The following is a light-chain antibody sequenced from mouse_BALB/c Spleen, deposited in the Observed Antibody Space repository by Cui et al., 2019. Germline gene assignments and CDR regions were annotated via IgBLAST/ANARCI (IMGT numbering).Light chain of an antibody. Sequence: DIKMTQPPSSMHAYLGERVTITCKASQDINSYLSWFQQKPGKSPKTLIYRANRLVDGVPSRFSGSGSGQDYSLTISSLEYEDMGIYYCLQYDEFPWTFGGGTKLEIK. CDR1: QDINSY. V-gene: IGKV14-111*01. CDR2: RAN. J-gene: IGKJ1*01. CDR3: LQYDEFPWT.